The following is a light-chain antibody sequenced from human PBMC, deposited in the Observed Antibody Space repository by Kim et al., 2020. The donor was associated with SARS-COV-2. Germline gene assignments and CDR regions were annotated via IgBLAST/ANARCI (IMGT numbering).Light chain of an antibody. V-gene: IGLV2-14*03. Sequence: ISCPGTSNDVGAYNLVSWYQQQPGQTPRFMIHDISQRPPGVSHRFSGTKPGNTASLPISGLQAEDEADYCCTSYTRSDTWVFGGGTQLSVL. CDR3: TSYTRSDTWV. CDR1: SNDVGAYNL. CDR2: DIS. J-gene: IGLJ2*01.